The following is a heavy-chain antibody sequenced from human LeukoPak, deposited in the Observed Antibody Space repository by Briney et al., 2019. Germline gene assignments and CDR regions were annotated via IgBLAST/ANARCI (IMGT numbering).Heavy chain of an antibody. CDR2: IIPIFGTA. CDR1: GGTFSSYA. J-gene: IGHJ6*02. CDR3: ARAALWFGELLDGMDV. V-gene: IGHV1-69*13. D-gene: IGHD3-10*01. Sequence: ASVKVSCKASGGTFSSYAISWVRQAPGQGLEWMGGIIPIFGTANYAQKFQGRVTITADESTSTAYMELSRLRSDETAVYYCARAALWFGELLDGMDVWGQGTTVTVSS.